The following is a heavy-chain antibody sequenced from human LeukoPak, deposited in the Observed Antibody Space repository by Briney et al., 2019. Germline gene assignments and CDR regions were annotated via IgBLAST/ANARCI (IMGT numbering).Heavy chain of an antibody. CDR2: ISWNSGSI. Sequence: GGSLRLSCAASGFTFDDYAMHWVRQAPGKGLEWVSGISWNSGSIGYADSVKGRFTISRDNAKNSLYLQMNSLRAEDTAVYYCAKDISSSWYSDYFDYWGQGTLVTVSS. V-gene: IGHV3-9*01. D-gene: IGHD6-13*01. CDR1: GFTFDDYA. J-gene: IGHJ4*02. CDR3: AKDISSSWYSDYFDY.